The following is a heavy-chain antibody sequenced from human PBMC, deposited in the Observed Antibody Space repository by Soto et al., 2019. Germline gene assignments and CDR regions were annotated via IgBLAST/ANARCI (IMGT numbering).Heavy chain of an antibody. CDR2: IYYSGST. Sequence: PSETLSLTCTVSGGSISSGGYYWSWIRQHPGKGLEWIGYIYYSGSTYYNPSLKSRVTISVDMSKNQFSLKLSSVTAAGTAVYYCARVFVTWITEGSWFDPWGQGTLVTVSS. J-gene: IGHJ5*01. V-gene: IGHV4-31*03. CDR1: GGSISSGGYY. D-gene: IGHD5-12*01. CDR3: ARVFVTWITEGSWFDP.